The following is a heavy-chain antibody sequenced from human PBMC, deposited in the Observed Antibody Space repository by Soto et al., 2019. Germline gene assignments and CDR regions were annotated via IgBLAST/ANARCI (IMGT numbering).Heavy chain of an antibody. J-gene: IGHJ6*02. CDR3: ARAGSSSFYCYYGMDV. CDR1: GYTFTGYY. CDR2: INPNSGGT. D-gene: IGHD6-13*01. Sequence: GASVKVSCKASGYTFTGYYMHWVRQAPGQGLEWMGWINPNSGGTNYAQKFQGRVTMTRDTSISTAYMELSRLRSDDTAVYYCARAGSSSFYCYYGMDVWGQGTTVTVSS. V-gene: IGHV1-2*02.